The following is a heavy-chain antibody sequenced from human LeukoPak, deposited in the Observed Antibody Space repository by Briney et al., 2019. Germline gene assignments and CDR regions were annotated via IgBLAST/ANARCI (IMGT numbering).Heavy chain of an antibody. D-gene: IGHD2-8*01. CDR3: VGVRYYYYYMDV. V-gene: IGHV4-59*01. CDR1: GGSISSYY. Sequence: PSETLSLTCTVSGGSISSYYWSWIRQPPGKGLEWIGYIYYSGSTNYNPSLKSRVTISVDTSKNQFSLKLSSVTAADTAVYYCVGVRYYYYYMDVWGKGTTVTISS. J-gene: IGHJ6*03. CDR2: IYYSGST.